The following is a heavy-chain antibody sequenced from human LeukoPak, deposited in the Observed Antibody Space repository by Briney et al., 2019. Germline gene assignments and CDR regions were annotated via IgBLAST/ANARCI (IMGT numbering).Heavy chain of an antibody. V-gene: IGHV3-23*01. CDR3: ASRLGYCSGGSCYASMDV. Sequence: GGSLRLSCAASGFTFSSYAMSWVRQAPGKGLEWVSAISGCGGSTYYADSVKGRFTISRDNSKNTLYLQMNSLRAEDTAVYYCASRLGYCSGGSCYASMDVWGQGTTVTVSS. J-gene: IGHJ6*02. CDR2: ISGCGGST. D-gene: IGHD2-15*01. CDR1: GFTFSSYA.